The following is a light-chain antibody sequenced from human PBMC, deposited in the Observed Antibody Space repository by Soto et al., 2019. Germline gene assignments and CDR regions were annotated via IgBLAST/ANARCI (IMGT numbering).Light chain of an antibody. CDR2: AIS. CDR1: QPVSSW. V-gene: IGKV1-12*02. CDR3: QEANSFT. J-gene: IGKJ4*01. Sequence: DIQMTQSPSSVSASVGDRVTITCRASQPVSSWLAWYQQKPGEAPKLLIYAISSLQTGVPSRFSGSGSATDFTLTISSLQHEDFASYYCQEANSFTFGGGTKVEIK.